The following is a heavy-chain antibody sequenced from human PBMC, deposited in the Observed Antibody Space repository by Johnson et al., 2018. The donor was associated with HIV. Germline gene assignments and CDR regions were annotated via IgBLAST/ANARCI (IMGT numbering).Heavy chain of an antibody. CDR2: IWYDGSNK. CDR3: ASLSDDAFDI. Sequence: QMLLVESGGGVVQPGRYLRLSCAASGFTFSNYGMHWVRQTPGKGLEWVAVIWYDGSNKYYADSVKGRFTISRDNSENTLYLQMNSLKAEDTAVYYCASLSDDAFDIWGQGTMVTVSS. V-gene: IGHV3-33*01. J-gene: IGHJ3*02. CDR1: GFTFSNYG.